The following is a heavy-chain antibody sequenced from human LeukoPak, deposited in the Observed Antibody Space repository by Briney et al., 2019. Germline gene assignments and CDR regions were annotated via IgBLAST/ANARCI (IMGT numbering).Heavy chain of an antibody. CDR3: ARDKEMATNLYYFDY. D-gene: IGHD5-24*01. J-gene: IGHJ4*02. CDR1: GYTFTSYY. Sequence: ASVKVSCKASGYTFTSYYMHWVRQAPGQGLGWMGIINPSGGSTSYAQKFQGRVTMTRDTSTSTVYMELSSLRSEDTAVYYCARDKEMATNLYYFDYWGQGTLVTVSS. V-gene: IGHV1-46*01. CDR2: INPSGGST.